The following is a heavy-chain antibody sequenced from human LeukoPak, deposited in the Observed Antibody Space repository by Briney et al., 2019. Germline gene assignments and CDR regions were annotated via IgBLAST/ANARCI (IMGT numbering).Heavy chain of an antibody. V-gene: IGHV3-48*04. CDR1: GFTFSNYN. Sequence: GGSLRLSCAASGFTFSNYNMNWVRQAPGKGLEWVSYISSSSSTIFYADSVRGRFTISRDNAKNTLYLQMNSLRAEDTAVYYCARTAYSDYSLGFWGQGTLVTVSS. D-gene: IGHD5-12*01. J-gene: IGHJ4*02. CDR2: ISSSSSTI. CDR3: ARTAYSDYSLGF.